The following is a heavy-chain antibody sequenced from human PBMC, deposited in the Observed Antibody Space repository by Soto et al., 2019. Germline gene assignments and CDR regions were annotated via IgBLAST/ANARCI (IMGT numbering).Heavy chain of an antibody. J-gene: IGHJ5*01. CDR2: ISWNSGSR. CDR3: AKDVGTAVEVAFDC. Sequence: GGSLRLSCAASGFTFDYYAMRWVRQAPGKGLEWVSGISWNSGSRGYADSVKGRFTISRDNAKNSLYLQMNSLRDEDTAFYYCAKDVGTAVEVAFDCWGQGTLVTVSS. V-gene: IGHV3-9*01. CDR1: GFTFDYYA. D-gene: IGHD6-13*01.